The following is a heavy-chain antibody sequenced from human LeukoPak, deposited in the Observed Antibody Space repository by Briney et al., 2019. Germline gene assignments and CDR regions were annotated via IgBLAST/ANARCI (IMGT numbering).Heavy chain of an antibody. V-gene: IGHV3-11*01. Sequence: PGGSLRLSCAASGFTFSDYYMSWIRQAPGKGLEWVSYISSSGSTIYYADSVKGRFTISRDNAKNSLYLQMNSLRAEDAAVYYCARCITMVRGVFDYWGQGTLVTVSS. CDR3: ARCITMVRGVFDY. CDR1: GFTFSDYY. J-gene: IGHJ4*02. CDR2: ISSSGSTI. D-gene: IGHD3-10*01.